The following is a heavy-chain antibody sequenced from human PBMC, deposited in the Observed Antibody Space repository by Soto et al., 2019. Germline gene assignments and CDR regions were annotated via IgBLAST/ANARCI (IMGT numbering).Heavy chain of an antibody. CDR2: INHSGST. V-gene: IGHV4-34*01. CDR3: ARGPLCSGGSCYSIRWFDP. J-gene: IGHJ5*02. Sequence: SETLSLTCAVYGGSFSGYYWSWIRQPPGKGLEWIGEINHSGSTNYNPSLKSRVTILVDTSKNQFSLKLSSVTAADTAVYYCARGPLCSGGSCYSIRWFDPWGQGTLVTVSS. D-gene: IGHD2-15*01. CDR1: GGSFSGYY.